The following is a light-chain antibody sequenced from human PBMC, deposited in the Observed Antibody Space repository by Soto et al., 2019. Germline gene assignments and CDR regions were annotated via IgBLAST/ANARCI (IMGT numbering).Light chain of an antibody. Sequence: QAVVTQAPSASGTPGQRVTLSCSGSSSDIGSNNVTWYQQHPGTAPKLLIYSNKQQPSGVPARFSGSKSGTSASLAIAGLQSEDEADYYCVACDGSVNGGVFGGGTKLTVL. CDR3: VACDGSVNGGV. J-gene: IGLJ3*02. CDR1: SSDIGSNN. CDR2: SNK. V-gene: IGLV1-44*01.